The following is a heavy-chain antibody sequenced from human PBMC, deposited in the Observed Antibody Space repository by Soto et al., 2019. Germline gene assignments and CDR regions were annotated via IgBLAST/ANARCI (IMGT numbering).Heavy chain of an antibody. CDR3: ARGPRNWGVGY. CDR1: AYTFTSYD. D-gene: IGHD7-27*01. CDR2: MNPNNGNT. V-gene: IGHV1-8*01. J-gene: IGHJ4*02. Sequence: QVQLVQSGAEVKKPGASVKVSCKAAAYTFTSYDINWVRQATGQDFEWMGWMNPNNGNTAYAQKFQGRVTMTRDTAKSTASMALSSLTAEDTAVYYWARGPRNWGVGYWGQGTPVTVSS.